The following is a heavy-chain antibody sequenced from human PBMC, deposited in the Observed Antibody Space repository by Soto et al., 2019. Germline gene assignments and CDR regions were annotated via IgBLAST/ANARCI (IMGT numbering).Heavy chain of an antibody. CDR2: ISWKSGDI. Sequence: DVQLVESGGGLVQPGRSLRLSCVASGFTFDGYAMHWVRQPPGKGLEWVSGISWKSGDIVYADSVQGRFTISRDNAKNSLYLQMNSLRAEDTALYYCAKGQGYLIRRYGMDVWGQGTTVTVSS. CDR3: AKGQGYLIRRYGMDV. CDR1: GFTFDGYA. J-gene: IGHJ6*02. V-gene: IGHV3-9*01. D-gene: IGHD2-15*01.